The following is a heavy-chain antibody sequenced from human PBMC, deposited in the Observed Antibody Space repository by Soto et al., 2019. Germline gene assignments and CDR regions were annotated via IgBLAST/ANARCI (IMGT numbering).Heavy chain of an antibody. CDR1: GFSLRTTGVG. CDR3: AHTWGLPFDY. D-gene: IGHD3-16*01. V-gene: IGHV2-5*02. CDR2: IYWDDDK. Sequence: QITLKESGPPLVKPTQTLTRTCTYSGFSLRTTGVGVGWIRQPPGKALEWLGIIYWDDDKRYSPSLKSRLTLTSDISKSQVVLTMTNMGPVDTATYFCAHTWGLPFDYWGPGNLVIVSS. J-gene: IGHJ4*02.